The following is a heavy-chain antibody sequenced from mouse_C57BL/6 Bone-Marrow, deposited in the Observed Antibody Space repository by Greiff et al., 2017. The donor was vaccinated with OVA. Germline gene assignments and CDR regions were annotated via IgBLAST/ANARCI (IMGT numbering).Heavy chain of an antibody. CDR2: FHPYNDDT. J-gene: IGHJ2*01. V-gene: IGHV1-47*01. D-gene: IGHD2-3*01. Sequence: VHLVESGAELVKPGASVKMSCKASGYTFTTYPIEWMKQNHGNSLEWIGNFHPYNDDTKYNEKFKGKATLTVEKSSSTVYLELSRLTSAYSAVYYCARRGDGYYLYFDYWGQGTTLTVSS. CDR1: GYTFTTYP. CDR3: ARRGDGYYLYFDY.